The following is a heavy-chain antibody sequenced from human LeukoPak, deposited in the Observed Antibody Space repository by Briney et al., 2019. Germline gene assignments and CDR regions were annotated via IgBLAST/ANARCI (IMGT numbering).Heavy chain of an antibody. CDR1: GYSFTSYW. CDR3: ASPGKLGIVGAHFDY. Sequence: GESLEISCKGFGYSFTSYWIGWVRPVPGKGLEGMGIIYSGDSDTRYSPSFQGQVTISADKSISTAYLQWSSLKASDTARYYCASPGKLGIVGAHFDYWGQGTLVTVSS. J-gene: IGHJ4*02. CDR2: IYSGDSDT. D-gene: IGHD1-26*01. V-gene: IGHV5-51*01.